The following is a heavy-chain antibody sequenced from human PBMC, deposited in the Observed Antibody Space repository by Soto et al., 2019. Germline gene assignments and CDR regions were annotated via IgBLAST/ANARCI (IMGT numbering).Heavy chain of an antibody. CDR3: AKRKYCPSTPCFDY. CDR1: GFTVSISY. Sequence: GGSLRLSCAGSGFTVSISYMTWVRQVPGKGLEWVSIRYSDGRSYHAEAVKGRFTISTDDSENTLSLQMSSLRAEDTAVYYCAKRKYCPSTPCFDYWGQGTQVTVS. CDR2: RYSDGRS. J-gene: IGHJ4*02. D-gene: IGHD2-2*01. V-gene: IGHV3-66*01.